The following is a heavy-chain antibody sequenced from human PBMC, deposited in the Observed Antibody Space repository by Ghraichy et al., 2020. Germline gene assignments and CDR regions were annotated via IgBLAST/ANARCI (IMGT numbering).Heavy chain of an antibody. CDR1: GGSISSYY. J-gene: IGHJ4*02. D-gene: IGHD5-18*01. CDR2: IYTSGST. V-gene: IGHV4-4*07. Sequence: SETLSLTCTVSGGSISSYYWSWIRQPAGKGLEWIGRIYTSGSTNYNPSLKSRVTMSVDTSKNQFSLKLSSVTAADTAVYYCARGVIGYSYGYGQYVFDYWGQGTLVTVSS. CDR3: ARGVIGYSYGYGQYVFDY.